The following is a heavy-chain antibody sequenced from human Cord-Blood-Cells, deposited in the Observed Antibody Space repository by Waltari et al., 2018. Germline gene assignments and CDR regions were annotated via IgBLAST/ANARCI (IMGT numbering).Heavy chain of an antibody. CDR2: INPNSGGA. J-gene: IGHJ4*02. V-gene: IGHV1-2*02. CDR1: GYTFTGYY. D-gene: IGHD5-18*01. Sequence: QVQLVQSGAEVKKPGASVKVSCKASGYTFTGYYMHWVRQAPGQGLEWMGWINPNSGGANYAQKFQGRVTMTRDTSISTAYMELSRLRSDDTAVYYCARGGYSYGYIGPFDYWGRETWSPSPQ. CDR3: ARGGYSYGYIGPFDY.